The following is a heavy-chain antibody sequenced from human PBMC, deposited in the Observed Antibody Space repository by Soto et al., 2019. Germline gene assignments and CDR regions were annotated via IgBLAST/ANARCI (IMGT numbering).Heavy chain of an antibody. Sequence: GGSLRLSCAASGFTFSSYAMSWVRQAPGKGLEWVSAISGSGGSTYYADSVKGRFTISRDNSKNTLYLQMNSLRAEDTAVFYCAKDPRGYSYARKGYFDYWGQGTLVTVSS. CDR2: ISGSGGST. J-gene: IGHJ4*02. CDR1: GFTFSSYA. V-gene: IGHV3-23*01. CDR3: AKDPRGYSYARKGYFDY. D-gene: IGHD5-18*01.